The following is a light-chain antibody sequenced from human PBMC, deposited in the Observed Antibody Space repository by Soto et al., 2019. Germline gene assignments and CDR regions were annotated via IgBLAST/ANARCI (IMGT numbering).Light chain of an antibody. J-gene: IGKJ2*01. V-gene: IGKV4-1*01. CDR3: QRQYEAPFT. CDR2: WAS. CDR1: HSILYSSNNKNY. Sequence: DIVMTQSPDSLAVSLGDRATINCKSSHSILYSSNNKNYLAWYQQKAGQPPKLXXYWASSRQSGVPDRFSGSVSETDGTITISSLKAEDGTIYDCQRQYEAPFTFGQGTKVDIK.